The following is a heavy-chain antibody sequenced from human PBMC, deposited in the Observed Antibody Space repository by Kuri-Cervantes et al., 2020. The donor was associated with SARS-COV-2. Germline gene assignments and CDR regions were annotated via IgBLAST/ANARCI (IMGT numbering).Heavy chain of an antibody. Sequence: GGSLRLSCAASGFTFSSYAVSWVRQAPGKGLEWVSSISGSGSSTYYTDSVKGRFTISRDNSKNTQYLQMDSLRAEDTAVYYCAKSRTGVGDSTDYWGPGTLVTVSS. V-gene: IGHV3-23*01. J-gene: IGHJ4*02. CDR3: AKSRTGVGDSTDY. D-gene: IGHD1-26*01. CDR2: ISGSGSST. CDR1: GFTFSSYA.